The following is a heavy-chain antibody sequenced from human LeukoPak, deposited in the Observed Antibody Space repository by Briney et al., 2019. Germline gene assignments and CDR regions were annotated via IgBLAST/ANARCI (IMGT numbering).Heavy chain of an antibody. Sequence: KPSETLSLTCAVYDGSSSRYYWSWIRQPPGKGLEWIGEINHSGTTNYNPSLKSRVTISVDTSKNQFSLKLSSVTAADTAVYYCARDNKRAGDYWGQGTLVTVSS. CDR2: INHSGTT. D-gene: IGHD1-1*01. V-gene: IGHV4-34*01. CDR3: ARDNKRAGDY. CDR1: DGSSSRYY. J-gene: IGHJ4*02.